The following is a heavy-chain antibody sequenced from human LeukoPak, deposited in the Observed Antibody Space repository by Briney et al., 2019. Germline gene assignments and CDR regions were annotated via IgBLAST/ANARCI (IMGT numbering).Heavy chain of an antibody. D-gene: IGHD3-22*01. CDR1: GFTFSSYA. V-gene: IGHV3-30*04. CDR3: ASAKHYYDSSVDY. J-gene: IGHJ4*02. Sequence: GSLRLSCAASGFTFSSYAMHWVRQAPGKGLEWVAVISYDGSNKYYADSVKGRFTISRDNSKNTLYLQMNILRAEDTAVYYCASAKHYYDSSVDYWGQGTLVTVSS. CDR2: ISYDGSNK.